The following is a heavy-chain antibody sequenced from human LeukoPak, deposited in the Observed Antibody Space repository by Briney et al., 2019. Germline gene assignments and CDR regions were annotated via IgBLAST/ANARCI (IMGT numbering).Heavy chain of an antibody. CDR3: AKCSGGSCYSGVFDY. D-gene: IGHD2-15*01. CDR2: ISWNSGSI. V-gene: IGHV3-9*01. CDR1: GFTFDDYA. Sequence: GGSLRLSCAASGFTFDDYAMHWVRQAPGKGLEWVSGISWNSGSIGYADSVKGRFTISRDNAKNSLYLQMNSLRAEDTALYNCAKCSGGSCYSGVFDYWGQGTLVTVSS. J-gene: IGHJ4*02.